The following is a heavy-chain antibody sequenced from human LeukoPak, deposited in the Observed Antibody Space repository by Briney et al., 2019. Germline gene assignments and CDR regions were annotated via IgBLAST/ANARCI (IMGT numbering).Heavy chain of an antibody. CDR3: ARGPRITMVQGVTLTFDY. V-gene: IGHV1-2*02. D-gene: IGHD3-10*01. CDR1: VYTFTGYY. Sequence: ASVKVSCKASVYTFTGYYMHWVRQAPGQGLEWMGWINPNSGGTNYAQKFQGRVTMTRDTSISTAYMELSRLRSDDTAVYYCARGPRITMVQGVTLTFDYWGQGTLVTVSS. J-gene: IGHJ4*02. CDR2: INPNSGGT.